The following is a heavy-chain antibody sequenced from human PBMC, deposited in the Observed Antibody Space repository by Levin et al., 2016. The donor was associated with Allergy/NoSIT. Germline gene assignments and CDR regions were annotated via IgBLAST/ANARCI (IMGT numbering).Heavy chain of an antibody. D-gene: IGHD6-6*01. CDR2: ISGSSSHI. J-gene: IGHJ6*02. Sequence: GGSLRLSCAASGFTFSNYCMNWVRQAPGKGLEWVSYISGSSSHIYYAASVRGRLTISRDNAKNSLYLQMDYLSAEDTAVYYCARDLNTRARIGGMDVWGQGTTVTVSS. CDR1: GFTFSNYC. CDR3: ARDLNTRARIGGMDV. V-gene: IGHV3-21*04.